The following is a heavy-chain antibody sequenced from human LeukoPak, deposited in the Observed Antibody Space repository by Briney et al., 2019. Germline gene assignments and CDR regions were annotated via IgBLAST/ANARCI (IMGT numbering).Heavy chain of an antibody. Sequence: GGSLRLSSAASGFTFSSYAMSWVRQAPGKGLEWVSAISGSGGSTYYADSVKGRFTISRDNSKNTLYLKMNSPRAEDTAVYYCARDGSGKLNWFDPWGQGTLVTVSS. CDR2: ISGSGGST. V-gene: IGHV3-23*01. CDR1: GFTFSSYA. D-gene: IGHD3-10*01. CDR3: ARDGSGKLNWFDP. J-gene: IGHJ5*02.